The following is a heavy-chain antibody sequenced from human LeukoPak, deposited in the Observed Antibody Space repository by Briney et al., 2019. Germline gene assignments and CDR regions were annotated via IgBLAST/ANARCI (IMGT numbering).Heavy chain of an antibody. Sequence: GGSLRLSCAASGFTFSSYSMHWVRQAPGKGLEWVAVISYDGSNKYYADSVKGRFTISRDNSKNTLYLQMNSLRAEDTAVYYCAKGIHYHDSSGYYFDYFDYWGQGTLVTVSS. CDR2: ISYDGSNK. D-gene: IGHD3-22*01. V-gene: IGHV3-30*18. J-gene: IGHJ4*02. CDR3: AKGIHYHDSSGYYFDYFDY. CDR1: GFTFSSYS.